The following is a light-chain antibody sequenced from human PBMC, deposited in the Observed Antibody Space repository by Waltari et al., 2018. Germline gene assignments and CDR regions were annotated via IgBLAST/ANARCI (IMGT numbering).Light chain of an antibody. J-gene: IGLJ2*01. CDR1: SSNIGSNA. V-gene: IGLV1-44*01. Sequence: QSMLTQPPSASGSPGQRVTISCSGGSSNIGSNALNWYQQLPGTAPKLLMYSLVPRPSGVPDLFSGSRSGTSASLAIRGLQSEDEADYYCSAWDDSLQVVLFGGGTKLTVL. CDR3: SAWDDSLQVVL. CDR2: SLV.